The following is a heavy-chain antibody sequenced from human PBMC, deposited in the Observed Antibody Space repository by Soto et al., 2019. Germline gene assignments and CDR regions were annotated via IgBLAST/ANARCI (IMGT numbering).Heavy chain of an antibody. Sequence: QLQLVQSGAEVKRPGDSVKVSCKASDYIFSNYHINWVRQAPGQGLEWMGWISGNNGNTQYAQMFQGRVSMTTEKSTNTVYMELRSLRSDDTAVYYCAKPGDIYEFWSCYYRTVDYFDYWGQGSLVTVSS. CDR3: AKPGDIYEFWSCYYRTVDYFDY. CDR1: DYIFSNYH. D-gene: IGHD3-3*01. V-gene: IGHV1-18*01. J-gene: IGHJ4*02. CDR2: ISGNNGNT.